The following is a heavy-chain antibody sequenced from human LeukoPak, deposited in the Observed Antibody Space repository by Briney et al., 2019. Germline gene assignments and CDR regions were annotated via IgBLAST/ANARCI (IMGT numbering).Heavy chain of an antibody. CDR1: GFTVSSNH. D-gene: IGHD2-15*01. J-gene: IGHJ4*02. CDR3: ARDGLGVYCSGGSCGVG. CDR2: IYSGGST. Sequence: HSGGSLRLSCAASGFTVSSNHMSWVRQAPGKGLEWVSVIYSGGSTYYADSVKGRFTISRDNSKNMLYFQMNSLRAEDTAVYYCARDGLGVYCSGGSCGVGWGQGTLVTVSS. V-gene: IGHV3-66*01.